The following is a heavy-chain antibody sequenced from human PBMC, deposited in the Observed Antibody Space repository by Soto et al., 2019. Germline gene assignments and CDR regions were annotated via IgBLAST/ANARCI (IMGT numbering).Heavy chain of an antibody. Sequence: NPSETLSLTCAVYGGSFSGYYWSWIRQPPGKGLEWIGEINHSGSTNYNPSLKSRVTISVDTSKNQFSLKLSSVTAADTAVYYCARDGAYLSEWELLPVFDYWGQGTLVTVSS. J-gene: IGHJ4*02. V-gene: IGHV4-34*01. CDR3: ARDGAYLSEWELLPVFDY. D-gene: IGHD1-26*01. CDR1: GGSFSGYY. CDR2: INHSGST.